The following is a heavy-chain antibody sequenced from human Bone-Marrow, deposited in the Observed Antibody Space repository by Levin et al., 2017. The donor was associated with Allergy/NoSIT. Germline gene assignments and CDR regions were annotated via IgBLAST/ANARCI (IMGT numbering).Heavy chain of an antibody. D-gene: IGHD3-22*01. Sequence: SFSSSLLTSINYSIILFPHFPFYFLYCFSSIILTFFTTYYSYSVKGRFTISRDNSKNTLYLQMSSLRAEDTAVYYCARVSDDSGYYELPLDYWGQGTLVTVSS. CDR1: LLTSINYS. CDR2: IILTFFTT. J-gene: IGHJ4*02. V-gene: IGHV3-23*01. CDR3: ARVSDDSGYYELPLDY.